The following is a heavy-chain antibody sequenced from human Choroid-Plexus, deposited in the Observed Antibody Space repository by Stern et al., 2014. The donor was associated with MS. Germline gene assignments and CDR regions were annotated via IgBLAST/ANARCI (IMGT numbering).Heavy chain of an antibody. Sequence: VQLVQSGAEVKKPGASVKVSCKTSGYIFTGYYINWVRQAPGQGLEWMAWINPNTGGTKYEQKFQGRVTMSRYTSISTAYVELSSLTSDDTAVYYCARDQRGITIFGVVTDYYYLGMDVWGQGTTVTVSS. J-gene: IGHJ6*02. CDR2: INPNTGGT. CDR3: ARDQRGITIFGVVTDYYYLGMDV. CDR1: GYIFTGYY. V-gene: IGHV1-2*02. D-gene: IGHD3-3*01.